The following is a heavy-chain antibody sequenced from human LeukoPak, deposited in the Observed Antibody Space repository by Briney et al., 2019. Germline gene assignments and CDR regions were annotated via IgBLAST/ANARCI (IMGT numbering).Heavy chain of an antibody. CDR3: AREWDYDSSGYYYNY. Sequence: GASVKVSCKASGGTFSSYSISWVRQAPGQGLEWMGGIIPIFGTANYAQKFQGRVSITADESTSTAYMELSSLRSEDTAVYYCAREWDYDSSGYYYNYWGQGTLVTVSS. V-gene: IGHV1-69*13. J-gene: IGHJ4*02. CDR2: IIPIFGTA. D-gene: IGHD3-22*01. CDR1: GGTFSSYS.